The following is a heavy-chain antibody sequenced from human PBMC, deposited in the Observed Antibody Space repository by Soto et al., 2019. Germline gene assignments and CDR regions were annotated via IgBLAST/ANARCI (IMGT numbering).Heavy chain of an antibody. J-gene: IGHJ3*01. D-gene: IGHD3-22*01. Sequence: GESLKISCKGSGYSFTSYWIGWVRQMPGKGLEWMGIIYPDDSDSRYSPSFQGQVTISADKSISTAYLQRSSLKASDTAMYYCARQTHYGSSAKRGFDVWGQGTMVTVSS. V-gene: IGHV5-51*01. CDR3: ARQTHYGSSAKRGFDV. CDR2: IYPDDSDS. CDR1: GYSFTSYW.